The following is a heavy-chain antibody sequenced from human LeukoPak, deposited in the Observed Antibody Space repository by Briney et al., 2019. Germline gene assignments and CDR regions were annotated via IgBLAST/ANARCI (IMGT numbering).Heavy chain of an antibody. V-gene: IGHV4-61*01. J-gene: IGHJ4*02. CDR1: GDSISSSSYY. CDR2: IYYSGST. CDR3: AREGGSGTQDY. Sequence: SETLSLTCTVSGDSISSSSYYWGWIRQPPGKGLEWIGYIYYSGSTNYNPSLKSRVTISVDTSKNQFSLKLSSVTAADTAVYYCAREGGSGTQDYWGQGTLVTVSS. D-gene: IGHD3-10*01.